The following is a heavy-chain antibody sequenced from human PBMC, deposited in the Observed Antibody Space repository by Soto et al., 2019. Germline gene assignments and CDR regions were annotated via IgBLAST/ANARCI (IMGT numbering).Heavy chain of an antibody. Sequence: GGSLRLSCAASGFTFSNYWMHWVRQVPGKGLVWVSRINSDGSSTSYADSVRGRFTISRDNAKNTLYLQMNSLRAEDTAVYYCARVQGYDFWSGYYTVYYYYMDVWGKGTTVTVSS. V-gene: IGHV3-74*01. CDR2: INSDGSST. CDR3: ARVQGYDFWSGYYTVYYYYMDV. J-gene: IGHJ6*03. CDR1: GFTFSNYW. D-gene: IGHD3-3*01.